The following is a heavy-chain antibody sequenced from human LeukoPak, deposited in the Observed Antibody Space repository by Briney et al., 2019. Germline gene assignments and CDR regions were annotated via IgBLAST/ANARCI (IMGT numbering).Heavy chain of an antibody. J-gene: IGHJ4*02. CDR1: GFTFDDYA. Sequence: GGSLRLSCAASGFTFDDYAMHWVRQAPGKGLEWVSLISWDGGSTYYADSVKGRFTISRDNSKNSLYLQMNSLRAEDTALYYCAKEYYDILTGYRAEYYFDYWGQGTLVTVSS. CDR3: AKEYYDILTGYRAEYYFDY. D-gene: IGHD3-9*01. CDR2: ISWDGGST. V-gene: IGHV3-43D*03.